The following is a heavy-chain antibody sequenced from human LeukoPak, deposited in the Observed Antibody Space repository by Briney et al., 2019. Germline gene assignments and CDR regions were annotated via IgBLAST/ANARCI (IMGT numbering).Heavy chain of an antibody. Sequence: ASVKVSRKASGYTFTGYYMHWVRQAPGQGVEWMGWINPNSGGTNYAQKFQGRVTMTRDTSISTAYMELSRLRSDDTAVYYCAREGHSSSSGSNWFDPWGQGTLVTVSS. V-gene: IGHV1-2*02. CDR1: GYTFTGYY. J-gene: IGHJ5*02. D-gene: IGHD6-6*01. CDR3: AREGHSSSSGSNWFDP. CDR2: INPNSGGT.